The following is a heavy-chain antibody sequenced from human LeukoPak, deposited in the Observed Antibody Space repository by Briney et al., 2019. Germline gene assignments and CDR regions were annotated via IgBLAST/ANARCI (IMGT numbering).Heavy chain of an antibody. Sequence: ASVKVSCKASGYTFTSYGISSVRQAPGPRLGWMGWISASIVITNYAQKPQGRVTMTTGTTTSTAYVELRSLRSDDTAVYYCARCRTAVAGIFDYWGQGTLVTVSS. J-gene: IGHJ4*02. CDR3: ARCRTAVAGIFDY. D-gene: IGHD6-19*01. CDR2: ISASIVIT. V-gene: IGHV1-18*01. CDR1: GYTFTSYG.